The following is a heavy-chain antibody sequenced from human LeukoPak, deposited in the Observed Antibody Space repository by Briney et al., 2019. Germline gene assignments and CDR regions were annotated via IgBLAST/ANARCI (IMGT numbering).Heavy chain of an antibody. V-gene: IGHV3-21*01. CDR3: ARHGPNDYGGNWDWYFDL. J-gene: IGHJ2*01. CDR1: GFTFSSYS. D-gene: IGHD4-23*01. Sequence: GGSLRLSCAASGFTFSSYSMNWVRQAPGKGLEWVSSISSSSSYIYYADSVKGRFTISRDNAKNSLYLQMNSLRAEDMAVYYCARHGPNDYGGNWDWYFDLWGRGTLVTVSS. CDR2: ISSSSSYI.